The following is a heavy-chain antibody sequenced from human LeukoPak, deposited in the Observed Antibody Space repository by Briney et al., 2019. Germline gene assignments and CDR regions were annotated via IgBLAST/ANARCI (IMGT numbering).Heavy chain of an antibody. CDR3: AKEADVDTAMAYFDY. Sequence: GGSLRLSCAASGFTFSSYGMHWVRQAPGKGLEWVAVIWYDGSNKYYADSVKGRFTISRDNSKNTLYLQMNSPRAEDTAVYYCAKEADVDTAMAYFDYWGQGTLVTVSS. J-gene: IGHJ4*02. CDR2: IWYDGSNK. CDR1: GFTFSSYG. D-gene: IGHD5-18*01. V-gene: IGHV3-33*06.